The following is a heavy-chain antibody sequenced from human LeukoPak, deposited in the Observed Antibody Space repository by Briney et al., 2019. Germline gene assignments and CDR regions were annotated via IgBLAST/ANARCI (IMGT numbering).Heavy chain of an antibody. CDR1: GGSFSGYY. CDR3: ASIPPGIAVAAIDY. D-gene: IGHD6-19*01. CDR2: INHSGST. V-gene: IGHV4-34*01. J-gene: IGHJ4*02. Sequence: PSETLSLTCAVYGGSFSGYYWSWIRQPPGKGLEWIGEINHSGSTNYNPSLKSRVTISVDTSKNRFSLKLSSVTAADTAVYYCASIPPGIAVAAIDYWGQGTLVTVSS.